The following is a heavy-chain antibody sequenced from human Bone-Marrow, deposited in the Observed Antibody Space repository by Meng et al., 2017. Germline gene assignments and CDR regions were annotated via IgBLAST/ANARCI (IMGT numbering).Heavy chain of an antibody. Sequence: GESLKISCVASGFTFSTYEMDWVRQAPGKGLEWVSYINPSSEVIAYADSVKGRFTISRDNAKKSLYLQMSSLRVEDTAIYYCARDPRGSFDFLGQGTLVTVS. V-gene: IGHV3-21*05. CDR1: GFTFSTYE. CDR3: ARDPRGSFDF. CDR2: INPSSEVI. D-gene: IGHD3-16*01. J-gene: IGHJ4*02.